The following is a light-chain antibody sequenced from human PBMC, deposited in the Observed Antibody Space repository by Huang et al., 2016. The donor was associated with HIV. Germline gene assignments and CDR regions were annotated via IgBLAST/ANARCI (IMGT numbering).Light chain of an antibody. J-gene: IGKJ2*01. CDR3: QQYNNWPRT. CDR1: QYVSSN. Sequence: ERVMTQSQATLSVSLGETATLSCRASQYVSSNLAWYQQKPGQAPRFLIYCSSTRVTDIPARFSCSGSGIEFTLTISTLQSEYFAVYYCQQYNNWPRTFGQGTKLEIK. CDR2: CSS. V-gene: IGKV3-15*01.